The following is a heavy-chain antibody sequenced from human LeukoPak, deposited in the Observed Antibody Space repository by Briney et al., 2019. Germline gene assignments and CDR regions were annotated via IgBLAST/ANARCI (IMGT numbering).Heavy chain of an antibody. CDR1: GGTFSSYA. Sequence: SVKVSCKASGGTFSSYAISWVRPAPGQGLEWMGGIIPIFGTANYAQKFQGRATITTDESTSTAYMELSGLRSEDTAVYYCAREAVEMATGPLDYWGQGTLVTVSS. V-gene: IGHV1-69*05. D-gene: IGHD5-24*01. CDR3: AREAVEMATGPLDY. J-gene: IGHJ4*02. CDR2: IIPIFGTA.